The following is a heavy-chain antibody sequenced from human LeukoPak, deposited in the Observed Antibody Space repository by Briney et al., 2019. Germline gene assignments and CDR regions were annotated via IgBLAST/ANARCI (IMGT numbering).Heavy chain of an antibody. CDR1: GFRFETYW. V-gene: IGHV3-7*01. CDR2: IKQDESEK. Sequence: GGSLRLSCAASGFRFETYWMSWVRQAPGKGLEWVANIKQDESEKNYVSSVKGRFTISRDNAKNSLYLQMNSLRVEDTAVYYCATDMRIEGGTGXXDIWGQGTMVTVSS. J-gene: IGHJ3*02. CDR3: ATDMRIEGGTGXXDI. D-gene: IGHD1-26*01.